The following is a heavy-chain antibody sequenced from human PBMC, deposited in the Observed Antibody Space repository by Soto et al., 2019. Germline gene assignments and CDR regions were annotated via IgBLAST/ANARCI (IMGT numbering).Heavy chain of an antibody. J-gene: IGHJ3*02. CDR3: ASLVYCSSTSCYFRGAFYI. CDR2: IIPIFGTA. D-gene: IGHD2-2*01. V-gene: IGHV1-69*13. CDR1: GGTFSSYA. Sequence: SSVKVSCKASGGTFSSYAISCVRQPPGQGLEWMGGIIPIFGTANYAQKFQGRVTITADESRSTAHMELTRLRSEDTAVYYCASLVYCSSTSCYFRGAFYIWGQGTMVTVSS.